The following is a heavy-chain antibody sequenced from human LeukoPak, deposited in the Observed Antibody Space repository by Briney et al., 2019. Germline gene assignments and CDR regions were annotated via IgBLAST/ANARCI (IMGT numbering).Heavy chain of an antibody. V-gene: IGHV4-34*01. CDR2: INHSGST. CDR1: GGSFSGYY. J-gene: IGHJ5*02. Sequence: SETLSLTCAVYGGSFSGYYWSWIRQPPGKGLEWIGEINHSGSTNYNPSLKSRVTISVDTSKNQFSLKLSSVTAADTAVYYCARDPGYFDWFNWFDPWGQGTLVTVSS. D-gene: IGHD3-9*01. CDR3: ARDPGYFDWFNWFDP.